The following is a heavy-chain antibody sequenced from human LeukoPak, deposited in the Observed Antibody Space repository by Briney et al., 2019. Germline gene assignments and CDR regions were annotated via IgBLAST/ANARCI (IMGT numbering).Heavy chain of an antibody. CDR3: ARVGGYSYGYHNYGMDV. V-gene: IGHV4-61*01. D-gene: IGHD5-18*01. Sequence: PSETLSLTCTVSGGSVSSDSYNWSWIRQPPGKGLEWIGYIYYSGSTNYNPSLKSRVTISVDTSKNQFSLKLSSVTAADTAVYYCARVGGYSYGYHNYGMDVWGQGTTVTVSS. CDR2: IYYSGST. CDR1: GGSVSSDSYN. J-gene: IGHJ6*02.